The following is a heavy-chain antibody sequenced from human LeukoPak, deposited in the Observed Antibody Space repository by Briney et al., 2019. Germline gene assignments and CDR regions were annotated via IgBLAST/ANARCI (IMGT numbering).Heavy chain of an antibody. CDR3: AKYSSRRYDSSGYYYDY. J-gene: IGHJ4*02. Sequence: PGGSLRLSCSASGFTFRTYWMHWVRQAPGEGLVWVSRINDDGSDTGYADSVKGRFTISRDNAKNSLYLQMNSLRAEDTAVYCCAKYSSRRYDSSGYYYDYWGQGTLVTVSS. CDR1: GFTFRTYW. D-gene: IGHD3-22*01. V-gene: IGHV3-74*01. CDR2: INDDGSDT.